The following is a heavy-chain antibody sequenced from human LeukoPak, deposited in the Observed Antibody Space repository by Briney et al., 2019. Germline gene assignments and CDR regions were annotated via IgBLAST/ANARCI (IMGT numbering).Heavy chain of an antibody. CDR2: LSAYNGNT. CDR3: RRRGLVETATTDQPDY. J-gene: IGHJ4*02. V-gene: IGHV1-18*01. Sequence: GASVTVSCKTSGYTFTNYGIGWVRQAPGQGLEWMGWLSAYNGNTNSAQKLQGRVTMTTDRSTDTAYMELRSLTSDDTAMYYCRRRGLVETATTDQPDYWGQGTLVIVSS. D-gene: IGHD1-1*01. CDR1: GYTFTNYG.